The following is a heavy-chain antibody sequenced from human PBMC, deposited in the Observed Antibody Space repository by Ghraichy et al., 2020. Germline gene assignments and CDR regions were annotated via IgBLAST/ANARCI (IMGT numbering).Heavy chain of an antibody. CDR3: ARDHQNSGYGSADPYYYYMDV. Sequence: SETLSLTCTVSGGSISSYYWSWIRQPPGKGLEWIGYIYYSGSTNYNPSLKSRVTISVDTSKNQFSLKLSSVTAADTAVYYCARDHQNSGYGSADPYYYYMDVGGKGTTVTVSS. J-gene: IGHJ6*03. CDR1: GGSISSYY. D-gene: IGHD5-12*01. V-gene: IGHV4-59*01. CDR2: IYYSGST.